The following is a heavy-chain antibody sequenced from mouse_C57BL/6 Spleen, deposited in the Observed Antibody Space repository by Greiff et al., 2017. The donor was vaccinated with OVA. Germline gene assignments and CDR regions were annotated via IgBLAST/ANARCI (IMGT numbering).Heavy chain of an antibody. V-gene: IGHV5-4*01. D-gene: IGHD2-5*01. J-gene: IGHJ1*03. CDR2: ISDGGSYT. CDR3: ARQHRNYEGWYFDV. CDR1: GFTFSSYA. Sequence: EVQRVESGGGLVKPGGSLKLSCAASGFTFSSYAMSWVRQTPEKRLEWVATISDGGSYTYYPDNVKGRFTISRDNAKNNLYLQMSHLKSEDTAMYFCARQHRNYEGWYFDVWGTGTTVTVSS.